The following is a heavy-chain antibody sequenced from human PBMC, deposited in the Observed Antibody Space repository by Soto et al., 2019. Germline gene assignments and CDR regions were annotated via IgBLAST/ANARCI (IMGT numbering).Heavy chain of an antibody. CDR1: GLIFSDYG. V-gene: IGHV3-30*18. CDR3: AKDRATYYYDSSDYFYYFCMDL. CDR2: ISYDGTNK. J-gene: IGHJ6*02. Sequence: GGSLRLSCEPSGLIFSDYGMHWVRQAPGKGLEWVALISYDGTNKNYADSVRGRFTISRDDSKNTLYLQMNNLRAEDTALYYCAKDRATYYYDSSDYFYYFCMDLWGQGTTVTVSS. D-gene: IGHD3-22*01.